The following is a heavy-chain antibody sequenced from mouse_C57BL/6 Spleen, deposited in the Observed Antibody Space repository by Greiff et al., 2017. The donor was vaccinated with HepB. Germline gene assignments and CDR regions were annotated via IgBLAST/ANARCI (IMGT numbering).Heavy chain of an antibody. J-gene: IGHJ4*01. V-gene: IGHV1-76*01. CDR1: GYTFTDYY. CDR3: ARSPYDYDERHYYAMDY. D-gene: IGHD2-4*01. CDR2: IYPGSGNT. Sequence: VQLQQSGAELVRPGASVKLSCKASGYTFTDYYIYWVKQRPGQGLEWIARIYPGSGNTYYNEKFKGKATLTAEKSSSTAYMQLSSLTSEDSAVYFCARSPYDYDERHYYAMDYWGQGTSVTVSS.